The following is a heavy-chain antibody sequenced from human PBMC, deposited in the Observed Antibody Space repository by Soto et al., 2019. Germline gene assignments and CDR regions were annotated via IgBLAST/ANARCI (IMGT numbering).Heavy chain of an antibody. Sequence: SETLSLTCAVYGGSFSGYYWSWIRQPPGKGLEWIGEINHSGSTNYNPSLKSRVTISVDTSKNQFSLKLSSVTAADTAVYYCARAGSQPGVDYWGQGTLVTVSS. CDR2: INHSGST. J-gene: IGHJ4*02. V-gene: IGHV4-34*01. CDR3: ARAGSQPGVDY. CDR1: GGSFSGYY. D-gene: IGHD3-10*01.